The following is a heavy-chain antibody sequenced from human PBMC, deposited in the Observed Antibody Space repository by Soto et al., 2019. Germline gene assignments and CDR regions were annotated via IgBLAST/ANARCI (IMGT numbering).Heavy chain of an antibody. CDR3: ARGMTTVTTFDY. J-gene: IGHJ4*02. Sequence: SETLSLTCTVSGVSISSGDYYWSWIRQPPGKGLEWIGYIYYSGSTYYNPSLKSRVTISVDTSKNQFSLKLSSVTAADTAVYYCARGMTTVTTFDYWGQGTLVTVSS. V-gene: IGHV4-30-4*01. D-gene: IGHD4-4*01. CDR2: IYYSGST. CDR1: GVSISSGDYY.